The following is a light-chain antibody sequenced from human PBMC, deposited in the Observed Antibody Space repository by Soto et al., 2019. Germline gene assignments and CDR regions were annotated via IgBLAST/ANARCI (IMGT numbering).Light chain of an antibody. Sequence: DIQLTQSPSSLSASVGDRITITCQASRDIAHYLSWYQQKPGKAPQLLVYDASKLQTGVPSRFSGSASGTDITFASSSLQSEDRATYFCQQYDDLPLTFGVGTKVEIK. CDR2: DAS. CDR3: QQYDDLPLT. J-gene: IGKJ4*01. V-gene: IGKV1-33*01. CDR1: RDIAHY.